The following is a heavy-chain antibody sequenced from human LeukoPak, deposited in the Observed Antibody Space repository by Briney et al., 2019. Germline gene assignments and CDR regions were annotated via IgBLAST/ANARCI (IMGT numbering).Heavy chain of an antibody. D-gene: IGHD1-7*01. V-gene: IGHV3-48*03. CDR1: GFTFSSYE. CDR3: ARELSGTTSYYFDY. J-gene: IGHJ4*02. CDR2: ISTSGNTR. Sequence: GGSLTLSCAASGFTFSSYEMNWVRQAPGKGLEWVSYISTSGNTRYYADSVKGRFTISRDNAKNSLYLQMNSLRVEDTAVYYCARELSGTTSYYFDYWGPGTLDPVSS.